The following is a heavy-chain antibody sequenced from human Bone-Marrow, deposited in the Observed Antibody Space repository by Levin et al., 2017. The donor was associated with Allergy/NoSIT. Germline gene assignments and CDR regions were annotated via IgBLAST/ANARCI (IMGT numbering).Heavy chain of an antibody. J-gene: IGHJ5*02. CDR3: AMTWFGRQNYFDP. CDR2: INQSGST. Sequence: ESLKISCTIDGGSFNGYYGGWIRQPPGKGLEWIAEINQSGSTNYNPSLKSRVTISVDTSKNQFSLKLNSVTAADTAVYYCAMTWFGRQNYFDPWGQGTLVTVSS. CDR1: GGSFNGYY. D-gene: IGHD3-10*01. V-gene: IGHV4-34*01.